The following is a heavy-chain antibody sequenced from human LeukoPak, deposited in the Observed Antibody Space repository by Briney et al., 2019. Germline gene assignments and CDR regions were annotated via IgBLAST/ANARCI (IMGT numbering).Heavy chain of an antibody. CDR2: INSDGSTT. D-gene: IGHD6-19*01. CDR1: GFTFSTYW. Sequence: GGSLRLSCAASGFTFSTYWMHWVRQAPGKGLVWVSRINSDGSTTNYADSVKGRFTISRDNAKNTLYLQMNSLRADDTAVYYCARSRWLDAFDYWGQGTLVTVSS. V-gene: IGHV3-74*01. J-gene: IGHJ4*02. CDR3: ARSRWLDAFDY.